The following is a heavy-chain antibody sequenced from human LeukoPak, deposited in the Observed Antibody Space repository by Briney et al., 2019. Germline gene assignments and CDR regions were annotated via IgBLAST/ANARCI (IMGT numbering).Heavy chain of an antibody. V-gene: IGHV1-8*01. CDR1: GYTFTSYD. J-gene: IGHJ3*02. CDR2: MNPNSGNT. CDR3: ARTGDVVAVYNAFDI. Sequence: ASVKVSCKASGYTFTSYDINWVRQATGQGLEWMGWMNPNSGNTGYAQKFQGRVTMTRNASISTAYMELSSLRSEDTAVYYCARTGDVVAVYNAFDIWGQGTMVTVSS. D-gene: IGHD6-19*01.